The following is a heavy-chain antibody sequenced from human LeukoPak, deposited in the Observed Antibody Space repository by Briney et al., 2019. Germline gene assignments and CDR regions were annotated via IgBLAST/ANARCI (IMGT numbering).Heavy chain of an antibody. CDR2: ISSSGSTI. D-gene: IGHD2-2*02. CDR3: AKEVGRYCSSTSCYTPYYFDY. J-gene: IGHJ4*02. Sequence: GGSLRLSCAASGFTFSDYYMSWIRQAPGKGLEWVSYISSSGSTIYYADSVKGRFTISRDNAKNSLYLQMNSLRAEDTAVYYCAKEVGRYCSSTSCYTPYYFDYWGQGTLVTVSS. CDR1: GFTFSDYY. V-gene: IGHV3-11*01.